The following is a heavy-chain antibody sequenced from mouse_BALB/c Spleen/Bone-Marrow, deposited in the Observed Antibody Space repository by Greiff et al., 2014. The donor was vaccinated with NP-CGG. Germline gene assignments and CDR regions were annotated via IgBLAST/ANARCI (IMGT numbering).Heavy chain of an antibody. J-gene: IGHJ3*01. V-gene: IGHV14-3*02. D-gene: IGHD1-1*01. CDR2: IDPANGNT. CDR1: GFNIKDTY. Sequence: VQLKQSGAELVKPGASVKLSCTASGFNIKDTYMHWVKQRPEQGLEWIGRIDPANGNTKYDPKFQGKATITADTSSNTAYLQLSSLTSEDTAFYYCARSGYGSSLFAYWGQGTLVTVSA. CDR3: ARSGYGSSLFAY.